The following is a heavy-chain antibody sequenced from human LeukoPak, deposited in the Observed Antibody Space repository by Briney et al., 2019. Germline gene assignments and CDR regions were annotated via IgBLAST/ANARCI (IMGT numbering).Heavy chain of an antibody. CDR2: IIPNSGGT. V-gene: IGHV1-2*02. Sequence: PRASVKVSCKASGYTFTGYYIHWVRQAPGQGLEWMGWIIPNSGGTNYAQKFQGRVTMTRDTSKNQFSRKLSSVTAADTAVYYCARLRLPAAIKFVWFDPWGQGTLVTVSS. CDR3: ARLRLPAAIKFVWFDP. D-gene: IGHD2-2*01. J-gene: IGHJ5*02. CDR1: GYTFTGYY.